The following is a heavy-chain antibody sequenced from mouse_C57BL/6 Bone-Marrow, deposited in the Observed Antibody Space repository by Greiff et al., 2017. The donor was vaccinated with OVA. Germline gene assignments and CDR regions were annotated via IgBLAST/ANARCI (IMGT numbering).Heavy chain of an antibody. D-gene: IGHD2-4*01. CDR3: ARSMRPYDYDGVFDY. J-gene: IGHJ2*01. V-gene: IGHV1-80*01. CDR2: IYPGDGDT. Sequence: VMLVESGAELVKPGASVKISCKASGYAFSSYWMNWVKQRPGKGLEWIGQIYPGDGDTNYNGKFKGKATLTADKSSSTAYMQLSSLTSEDSAVYFCARSMRPYDYDGVFDYWGQGTTLTVSS. CDR1: GYAFSSYW.